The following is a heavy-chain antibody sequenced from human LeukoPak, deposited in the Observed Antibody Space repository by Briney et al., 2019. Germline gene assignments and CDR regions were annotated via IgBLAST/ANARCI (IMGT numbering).Heavy chain of an antibody. CDR3: ARGSGHNCSSTSCYGAFDY. CDR1: GYTFTSYY. CDR2: INPSGGST. V-gene: IGHV1-46*01. D-gene: IGHD2-2*01. J-gene: IGHJ4*02. Sequence: GASVKVSCKASGYTFTSYYMHWVRQAPGQGLEWMGIINPSGGSTSYAQKFRGRVTMTRDTSTSTVYMELSSLRSEDTAVYYCARGSGHNCSSTSCYGAFDYWGQGTLVTVSS.